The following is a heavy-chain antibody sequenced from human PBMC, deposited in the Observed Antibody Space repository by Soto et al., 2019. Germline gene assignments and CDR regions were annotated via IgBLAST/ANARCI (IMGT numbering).Heavy chain of an antibody. CDR2: INHSGST. Sequence: QVQLQQWGAGLLKPSETLSLTCAVYGGSFSGYYWSWIRQRPGKGLEWIGEINHSGSTNYNPSLKSRVTISVDTSKNQFSLKLSSVTAADTAVYYCEITLRDGYNLLDYWGQGTLVTVSS. CDR3: EITLRDGYNLLDY. D-gene: IGHD5-12*01. CDR1: GGSFSGYY. J-gene: IGHJ4*02. V-gene: IGHV4-34*01.